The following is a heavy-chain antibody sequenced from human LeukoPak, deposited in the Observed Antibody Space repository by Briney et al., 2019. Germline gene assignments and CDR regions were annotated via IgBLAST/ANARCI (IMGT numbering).Heavy chain of an antibody. D-gene: IGHD3-22*01. CDR1: GFTFSSYA. CDR2: IKTKNDGGPT. V-gene: IGHV3-15*01. J-gene: IGHJ4*02. CDR3: TTSYYDSSGYTL. Sequence: GGSLRLSCAASGFTFSSYAMSWVRQAPGKGLEWVGRIKTKNDGGPTDYPAPVKGRFTISRDDSKNMLYLQMNSLKTEDTAVYYCTTSYYDSSGYTLWGQGTLVTVSS.